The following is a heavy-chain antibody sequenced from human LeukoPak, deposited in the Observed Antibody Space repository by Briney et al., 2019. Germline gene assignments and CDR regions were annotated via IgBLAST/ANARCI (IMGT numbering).Heavy chain of an antibody. Sequence: ASVKVSCKASGYTFTGYYMHWVRQAPGQGLEWMGWINPNSGGTNYARKFQGRVTMTRDTSISTAYMELSRLRSDDTAVYYCARAHGEPQYDFWSGYYLWGQGTLVTVSS. V-gene: IGHV1-2*02. CDR1: GYTFTGYY. CDR2: INPNSGGT. J-gene: IGHJ4*02. CDR3: ARAHGEPQYDFWSGYYL. D-gene: IGHD3-3*01.